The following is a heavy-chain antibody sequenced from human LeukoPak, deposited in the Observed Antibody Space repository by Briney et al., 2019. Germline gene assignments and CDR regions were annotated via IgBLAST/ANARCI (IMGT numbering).Heavy chain of an antibody. J-gene: IGHJ6*03. CDR3: AKGGDFAAHMDV. CDR2: ISWDGGST. V-gene: IGHV3-43*02. D-gene: IGHD3-3*01. Sequence: PGRSLRLSCAASGFTFSSYAMHWVRQAPGKGLEWVSLISWDGGSTYYADSVKGRFTISRDNSKNSLYLQMNSLRTEDTALYYCAKGGDFAAHMDVWGKGTTVTVSS. CDR1: GFTFSSYA.